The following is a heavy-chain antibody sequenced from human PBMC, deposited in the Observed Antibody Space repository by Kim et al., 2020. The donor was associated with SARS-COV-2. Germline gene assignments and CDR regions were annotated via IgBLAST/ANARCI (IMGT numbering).Heavy chain of an antibody. CDR1: GFTFGDYA. D-gene: IGHD3-9*01. CDR3: TRDTGYFDWLFPGD. CDR2: IRSKAYGGTT. V-gene: IGHV3-49*04. J-gene: IGHJ4*02. Sequence: GGSLRLSCTASGFTFGDYAMSWVRQAPGKGLEWVGFIRSKAYGGTTEYAASVKGRFTISRDDSKSIAYLQMNSLKTEDTAVYYCTRDTGYFDWLFPGDWGQGTLVTVSS.